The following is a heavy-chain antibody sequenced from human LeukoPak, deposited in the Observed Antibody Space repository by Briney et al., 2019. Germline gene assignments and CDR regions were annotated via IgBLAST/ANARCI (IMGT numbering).Heavy chain of an antibody. V-gene: IGHV4-38-2*02. J-gene: IGHJ3*02. D-gene: IGHD3-3*01. CDR1: GYSISSGYY. CDR2: IYHSGST. Sequence: SETLSLTCTVSGYSISSGYYWGWIRQPPGKGLEWIGSIYHSGSTYYNPSLKSRVTISVDTSKNQFSLKLSSVTAADTAVNYCARDLSTIFGVANHPGPTPLDAFDIWGQGTMATVSS. CDR3: ARDLSTIFGVANHPGPTPLDAFDI.